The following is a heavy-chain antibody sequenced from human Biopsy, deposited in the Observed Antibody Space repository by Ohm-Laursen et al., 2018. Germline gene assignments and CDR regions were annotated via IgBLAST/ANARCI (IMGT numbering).Heavy chain of an antibody. CDR3: ARTIMVGGVILNYFDY. CDR1: GFNLGDYA. J-gene: IGHJ4*02. V-gene: IGHV3-9*01. CDR2: IKWNSGKI. Sequence: SLRLSCSATGFNLGDYAMHWVRQVPGKGLEWVSGIKWNSGKIDYADSVKGRFTISRDISENTVSLQMNSLRAEDTAVYYCARTIMVGGVILNYFDYWGQGTLVTVSS. D-gene: IGHD3-10*01.